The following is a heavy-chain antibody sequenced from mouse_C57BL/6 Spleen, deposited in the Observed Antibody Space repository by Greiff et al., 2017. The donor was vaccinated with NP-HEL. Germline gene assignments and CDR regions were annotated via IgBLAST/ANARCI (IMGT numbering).Heavy chain of an antibody. CDR2: IYPRSGNT. J-gene: IGHJ3*01. V-gene: IGHV1-81*01. CDR3: ASYDYESWFAY. D-gene: IGHD2-4*01. CDR1: GYTFTSYG. Sequence: QVQLQQSGAELARPGASVKLSCKASGYTFTSYGISWVKQRTGQGLEWIGEIYPRSGNTYYNEKFKGKATLTADKSSSTAYMELRSLTSEDSAVYFCASYDYESWFAYWGQGTLVTVSA.